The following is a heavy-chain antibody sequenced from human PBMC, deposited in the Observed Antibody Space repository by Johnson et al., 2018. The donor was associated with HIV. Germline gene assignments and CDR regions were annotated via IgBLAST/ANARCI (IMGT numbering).Heavy chain of an antibody. CDR2: ISYDGSNK. CDR3: AKDKGKWELLGAFDI. Sequence: QVQLVESGGGVVQPGRSLRLSCAASGFTFSSYGMHWVRQAPGKGLEWVAVISYDGSNKYYADSVKGRFTISRDNSKNTLYLQMNSLRAEDTAVYYCAKDKGKWELLGAFDIWGQGTMVTVS. CDR1: GFTFSSYG. D-gene: IGHD1-26*01. J-gene: IGHJ3*02. V-gene: IGHV3-30*18.